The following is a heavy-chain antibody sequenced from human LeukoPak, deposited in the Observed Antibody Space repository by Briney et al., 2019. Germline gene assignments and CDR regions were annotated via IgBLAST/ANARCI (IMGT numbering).Heavy chain of an antibody. Sequence: GGSLRLSCAASGFTFSNYAMTWVRQAPGKGLEWVSAISESGGRTFYADSVKGRFTISRDNSKNTMYLQMNSLRAEDTAVYYCARVSAGSFDYWGQGTLVTVSS. V-gene: IGHV3-23*01. CDR3: ARVSAGSFDY. D-gene: IGHD1-14*01. J-gene: IGHJ4*02. CDR2: ISESGGRT. CDR1: GFTFSNYA.